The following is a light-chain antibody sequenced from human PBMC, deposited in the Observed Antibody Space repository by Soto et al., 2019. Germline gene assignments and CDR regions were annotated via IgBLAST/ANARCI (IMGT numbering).Light chain of an antibody. CDR1: QSVSSSY. J-gene: IGKJ1*01. Sequence: EIVLTQSPGTLSLSPGERATLSCRASQSVSSSYLAWYQQKPGQAPRLLIYGASSRATGIPDRFSGSGSVTDFTLTICRLEPEDFAVYYCQQYGSSLWTFGQGTKVDIK. V-gene: IGKV3-20*01. CDR2: GAS. CDR3: QQYGSSLWT.